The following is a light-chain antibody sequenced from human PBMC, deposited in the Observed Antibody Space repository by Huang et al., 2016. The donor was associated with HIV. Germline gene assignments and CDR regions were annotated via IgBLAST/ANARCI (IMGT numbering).Light chain of an antibody. CDR2: ATS. CDR1: QSITTY. J-gene: IGKJ2*01. V-gene: IGKV1-39*01. Sequence: DIQMTQSPPSLSASLGDRVTITCRASQSITTYPNWYRHKPGEAPELLIHATSTLQNGVPSRFRGGGSGTDFTLTITNLQPEDVASYYCQQSYNLPYTFGRGTKVDIK. CDR3: QQSYNLPYT.